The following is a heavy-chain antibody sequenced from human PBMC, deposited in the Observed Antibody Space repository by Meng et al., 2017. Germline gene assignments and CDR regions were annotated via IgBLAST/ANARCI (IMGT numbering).Heavy chain of an antibody. Sequence: GQLGESGGGVVQPGRSLRLSGAASGFTFSSYGMHWVRQAPGKGLEWVAVIWYDGSNKYYADSVKGRFTISRDNSKNTLYLQMNSLRAEDTAVYYCARGLSTTYWYFDLWGRGTLVTVSS. CDR3: ARGLSTTYWYFDL. D-gene: IGHD2/OR15-2a*01. CDR2: IWYDGSNK. J-gene: IGHJ2*01. V-gene: IGHV3-33*01. CDR1: GFTFSSYG.